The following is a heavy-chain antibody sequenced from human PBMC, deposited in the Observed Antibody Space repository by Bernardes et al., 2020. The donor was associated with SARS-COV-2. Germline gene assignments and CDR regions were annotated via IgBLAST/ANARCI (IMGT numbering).Heavy chain of an antibody. Sequence: ETLSLTCTVSGGSISSYYWSWIRQPPGKGLEWIGYIYYSGSTNYNPSLKSRVTISVDTSKNQFSLKLSSVTAADTAVYYCARRPAGDAFDIWGQGTMVTVSS. V-gene: IGHV4-59*08. J-gene: IGHJ3*02. CDR1: GGSISSYY. CDR3: ARRPAGDAFDI. CDR2: IYYSGST. D-gene: IGHD2-15*01.